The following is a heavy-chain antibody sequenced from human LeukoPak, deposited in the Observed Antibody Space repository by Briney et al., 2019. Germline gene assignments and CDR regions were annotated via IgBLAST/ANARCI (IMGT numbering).Heavy chain of an antibody. Sequence: AGGSLRLSCAASGFTFSSYWMSWVRQAPGKGLEWVANIKQDGSVKYYVDSVKGRFTISRDNAKNSLYLQMNSLRAEDTAVYYCARDPGSSGYYPYFDYWGQGTLVTVSS. CDR3: ARDPGSSGYYPYFDY. J-gene: IGHJ4*02. CDR1: GFTFSSYW. D-gene: IGHD3-22*01. V-gene: IGHV3-7*01. CDR2: IKQDGSVK.